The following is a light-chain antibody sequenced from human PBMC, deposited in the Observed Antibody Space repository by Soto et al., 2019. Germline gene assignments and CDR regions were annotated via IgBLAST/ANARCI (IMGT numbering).Light chain of an antibody. V-gene: IGKV3-15*01. Sequence: EIVLTQSPGTLSLSPGEIATLSCSASQSVSSSFLAWYQQKPGQAPRLLIYGASTRATGIPARFSGSGSGTEFTLTISSLQSEDFAVYYCQQSNNWPRTFGQGTRLEI. CDR3: QQSNNWPRT. CDR2: GAS. J-gene: IGKJ5*01. CDR1: QSVSSS.